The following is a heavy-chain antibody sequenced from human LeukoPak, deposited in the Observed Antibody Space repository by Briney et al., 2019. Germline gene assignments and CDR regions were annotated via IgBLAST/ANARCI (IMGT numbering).Heavy chain of an antibody. J-gene: IGHJ4*02. CDR3: AKEGARTSGYFDY. V-gene: IGHV3-23*01. CDR2: ISSSGDRT. D-gene: IGHD3-10*01. CDR1: GFTFSNYA. Sequence: PGGSLRLSCAASGFTFSNYAMSWVRQAPGKGLEWVSSISSSGDRTYYADSVKGRLTISRDNSKSTLYLQMNSLRAEDTAVYYCAKEGARTSGYFDYWGQGTLVTVSS.